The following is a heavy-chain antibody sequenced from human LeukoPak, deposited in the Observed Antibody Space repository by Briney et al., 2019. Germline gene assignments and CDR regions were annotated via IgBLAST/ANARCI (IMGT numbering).Heavy chain of an antibody. CDR1: GFTFSSYG. Sequence: PGGSLRLSCAASGFTFSSYGMHWVRQAPGKGLEWVAVISYDGSNKYYADSVKGRFTISRDNSKNTLYLQMNSLRAEDTAVYYCAKDADSSYDYWGQGTLVTVSS. CDR2: ISYDGSNK. J-gene: IGHJ4*02. D-gene: IGHD2-15*01. CDR3: AKDADSSYDY. V-gene: IGHV3-30*18.